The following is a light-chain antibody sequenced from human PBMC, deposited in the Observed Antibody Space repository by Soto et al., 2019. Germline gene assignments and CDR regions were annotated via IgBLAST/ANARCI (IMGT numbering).Light chain of an antibody. Sequence: EIVLKQSPATLSLTPGERATLSCRASQSVSSYLAWYQQKPGQAPRLLIYDASNRATGIPARFSGSGSGTDFTLTISSLEPEDFAVYYCQQRSNWITFGQGTRLE. CDR1: QSVSSY. CDR2: DAS. J-gene: IGKJ5*01. CDR3: QQRSNWIT. V-gene: IGKV3-11*01.